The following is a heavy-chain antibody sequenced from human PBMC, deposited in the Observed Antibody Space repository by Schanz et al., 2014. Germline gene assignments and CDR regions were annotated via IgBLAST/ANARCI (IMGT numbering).Heavy chain of an antibody. D-gene: IGHD5-12*01. V-gene: IGHV1-2*04. CDR1: GYSFSAHY. CDR2: INPNNGVT. J-gene: IGHJ4*02. Sequence: QVQLVQSGTQVKKPGASVKVSCKASGYSFSAHYLHWEREAPGQGLDWMGWINPNNGVTKFAQKFQGWVTMTRDTSISTAYMELSRLKSDDTAVYYCARAFGGYDPAGALDYWGQGTLVTVSS. CDR3: ARAFGGYDPAGALDY.